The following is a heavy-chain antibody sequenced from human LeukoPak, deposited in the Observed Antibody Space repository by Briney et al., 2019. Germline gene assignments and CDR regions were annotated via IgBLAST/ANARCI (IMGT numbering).Heavy chain of an antibody. CDR3: ARARHSSSWYYFDY. J-gene: IGHJ4*02. CDR1: GFTVSGNY. Sequence: GGSLRLSCAASGFTVSGNYMSWVRQAPGKGLEWVSIIYSGGSTYYADSVKGRITISRDNSKNTLYLQMNSLRAEDTAVYYCARARHSSSWYYFDYWGQGTLVTVSS. CDR2: IYSGGST. D-gene: IGHD6-13*01. V-gene: IGHV3-66*02.